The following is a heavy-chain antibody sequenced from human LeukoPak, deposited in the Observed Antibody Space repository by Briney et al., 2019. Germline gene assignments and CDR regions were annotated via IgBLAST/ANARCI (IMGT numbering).Heavy chain of an antibody. V-gene: IGHV3-11*01. Sequence: GGSLRLSCAASGFTSSDCYVHWIRQAPGRGLEWISYISKSGTTIYYADSVKGRFTISRDNAKNSLHLQMNSLRAEDTAVYYCARDRNYGAYFDYWGQGTLVTVSS. CDR1: GFTSSDCY. D-gene: IGHD3-10*01. CDR2: ISKSGTTI. J-gene: IGHJ4*02. CDR3: ARDRNYGAYFDY.